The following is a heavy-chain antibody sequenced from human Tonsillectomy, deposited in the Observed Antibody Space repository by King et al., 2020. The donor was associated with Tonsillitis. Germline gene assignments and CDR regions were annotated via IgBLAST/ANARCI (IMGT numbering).Heavy chain of an antibody. D-gene: IGHD3-22*01. V-gene: IGHV3-15*01. CDR2: IKSKTDGGTT. J-gene: IGHJ3*02. Sequence: VQLVESGGGLVKPGGSLRLSCAASGFTFSNAWMSWVRQAPGKGLYWVGRIKSKTDGGTTDYAAPVKGRFTISRDDSKNTLYLQMNSLKTEDTAVYYCTADRAAYYYDNSDYYSGDAFDIWGQGTMVTVSS. CDR3: TADRAAYYYDNSDYYSGDAFDI. CDR1: GFTFSNAW.